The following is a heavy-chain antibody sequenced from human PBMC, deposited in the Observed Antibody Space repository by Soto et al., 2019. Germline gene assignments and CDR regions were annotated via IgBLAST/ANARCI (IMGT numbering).Heavy chain of an antibody. J-gene: IGHJ4*02. Sequence: QVQLVESGGGLVKSGGFLRLSCAASGFTFSVYYMSWIRQAPGKGLEWVSYISSSGSTIYYADSVKGRFTISRDNANNSLYLQLNSLRAEDTAVYYCASERIAAAEVDYWGQGTLVTVSS. CDR2: ISSSGSTI. CDR3: ASERIAAAEVDY. V-gene: IGHV3-11*01. CDR1: GFTFSVYY. D-gene: IGHD6-13*01.